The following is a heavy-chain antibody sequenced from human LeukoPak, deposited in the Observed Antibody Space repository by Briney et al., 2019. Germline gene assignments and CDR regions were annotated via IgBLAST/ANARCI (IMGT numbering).Heavy chain of an antibody. CDR2: INHSGST. D-gene: IGHD5-18*01. J-gene: IGHJ5*02. CDR1: GGSFSGYY. Sequence: SETLSLTCAVYGGSFSGYYWSWIRQPPGKGLEWIGEINHSGSTNYNPSLKSRVTISVDTSKNQFSLKLSSVTAADTAVYYCARLLATAMVRRPYNWFDPWGQGTLVTVSS. V-gene: IGHV4-34*01. CDR3: ARLLATAMVRRPYNWFDP.